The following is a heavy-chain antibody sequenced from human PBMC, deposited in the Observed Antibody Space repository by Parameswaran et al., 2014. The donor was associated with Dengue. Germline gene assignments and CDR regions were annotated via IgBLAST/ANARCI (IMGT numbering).Heavy chain of an antibody. CDR3: AKDREVVGAATADY. J-gene: IGHJ4*02. CDR2: ISGSGGSP. V-gene: IGHV3-23*01. D-gene: IGHD1-26*01. Sequence: RWIRQPPGKGLEWVSGISGSGGSPYYADSVKGRFTISRDNSKNTLYLQMNSLRAEDTAVYYCAKDREVVGAATADYWGQGTLVTVSS.